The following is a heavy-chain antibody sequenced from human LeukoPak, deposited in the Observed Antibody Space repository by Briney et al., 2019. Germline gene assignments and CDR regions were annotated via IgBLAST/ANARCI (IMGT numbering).Heavy chain of an antibody. Sequence: PSETLSLTCTVSGGSISSGSYYWSWIRQPAGKGLEWIGRIYTSGSTNYNPSLKSRVTISVDTSKNQFSLKLSSVTAADMAVYYCARAGSWYSAFDYWGQGTLVTVSS. V-gene: IGHV4-61*02. CDR1: GGSISSGSYY. CDR3: ARAGSWYSAFDY. J-gene: IGHJ4*02. D-gene: IGHD6-13*01. CDR2: IYTSGST.